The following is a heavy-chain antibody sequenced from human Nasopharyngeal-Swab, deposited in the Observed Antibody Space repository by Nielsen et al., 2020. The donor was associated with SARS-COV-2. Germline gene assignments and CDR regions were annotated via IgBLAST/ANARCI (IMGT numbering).Heavy chain of an antibody. D-gene: IGHD4-23*01. V-gene: IGHV3-30*18. CDR3: AKARRTGRWYYYGMDV. Sequence: GGSLRLSCAASGFTFSSYGMHWVRQAPGKGLEWVAVISYDGSNKCYADSVKGRFTISRDNSKNTLYLQMNSLRAEDTAVYYCAKARRTGRWYYYGMDVWGQGTTVTVSS. CDR1: GFTFSSYG. J-gene: IGHJ6*02. CDR2: ISYDGSNK.